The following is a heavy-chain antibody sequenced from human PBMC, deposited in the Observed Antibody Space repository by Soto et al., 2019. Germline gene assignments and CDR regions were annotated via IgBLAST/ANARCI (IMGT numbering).Heavy chain of an antibody. V-gene: IGHV3-23*01. CDR1: GFTFSSYA. J-gene: IGHJ6*03. CDR3: AKDLGTDDFWSAYYSYFYMEV. D-gene: IGHD3-3*01. CDR2: ISGSGDNT. Sequence: EVQLLESGGGLVQPGGSLRLSCAASGFTFSSYALNWVRQAPGKGLEWVSVISGSGDNTYYADSVKGRFTISRDNSKNPLYLQMNSLRAGDTAVYYCAKDLGTDDFWSAYYSYFYMEVWGKGTTVTVSS.